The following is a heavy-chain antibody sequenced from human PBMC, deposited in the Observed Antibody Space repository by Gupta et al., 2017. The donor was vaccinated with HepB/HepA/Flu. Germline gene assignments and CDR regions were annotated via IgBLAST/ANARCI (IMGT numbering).Heavy chain of an antibody. CDR1: GVTLSDCH. V-gene: IGHV3-69-1*01. J-gene: IGHJ1*01. Sequence: EVQLVESGGDLVQPGGSLRLSCAASGVTLSDCHMRWVRQAPGRGLEWLSYIGSGGNTDYAESVRGRFTISRDHAKNTLYLQMNNLRDEDTAVYYCARDFDWAFQHWGQGILVTVSS. D-gene: IGHD3-9*01. CDR2: IGSGGNT. CDR3: ARDFDWAFQH.